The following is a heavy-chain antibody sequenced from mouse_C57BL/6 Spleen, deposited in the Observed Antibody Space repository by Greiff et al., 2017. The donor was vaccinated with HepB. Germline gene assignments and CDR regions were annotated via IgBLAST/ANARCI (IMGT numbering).Heavy chain of an antibody. CDR1: GFTFSSYA. V-gene: IGHV5-9-1*02. Sequence: EVKLMESGEGLVKPGGSLKLSCAASGFTFSSYAMSWVRQTPEKRLEWVAYISSGGDYIYYADTVKCRFPISRDNARNTLYLQMSSLKSEDTAMYYCTREGYDSAWFAYWGQGTLVTVSA. CDR2: ISSGGDYI. D-gene: IGHD2-4*01. CDR3: TREGYDSAWFAY. J-gene: IGHJ3*01.